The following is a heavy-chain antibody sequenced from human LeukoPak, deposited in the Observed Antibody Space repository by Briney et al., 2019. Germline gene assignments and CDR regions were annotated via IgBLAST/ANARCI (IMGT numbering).Heavy chain of an antibody. Sequence: SVKVSCKASGYTFTSYDISWVRQAPGQGLEWMGRIIPILGIANYAQKFQGRVTITADKSTSTAYMELSSLRSEDTAVYYCANTHRDNYDSSGYDTRGDYWGQGTLVTVSS. CDR2: IIPILGIA. D-gene: IGHD3-22*01. CDR1: GYTFTSYD. CDR3: ANTHRDNYDSSGYDTRGDY. J-gene: IGHJ4*02. V-gene: IGHV1-69*04.